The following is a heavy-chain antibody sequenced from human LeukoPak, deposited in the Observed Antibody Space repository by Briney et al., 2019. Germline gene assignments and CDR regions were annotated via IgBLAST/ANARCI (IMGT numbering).Heavy chain of an antibody. CDR2: VQHIGGEA. J-gene: IGHJ1*01. Sequence: GGSLRLSCAGSGFTFSNSWMGWVRQAPGKGLEWVANVQHIGGEAYYVDSVKGRFTISRDNAKNSVYLQMNSLGADDTAVYYCATYSILNAREFRYWGQGTLVTVTS. CDR1: GFTFSNSW. CDR3: ATYSILNAREFRY. D-gene: IGHD4-11*01. V-gene: IGHV3-7*01.